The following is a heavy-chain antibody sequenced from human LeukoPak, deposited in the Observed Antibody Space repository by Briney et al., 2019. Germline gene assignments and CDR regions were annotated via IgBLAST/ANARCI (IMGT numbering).Heavy chain of an antibody. CDR1: GDPITTSSYY. CDR2: IHYSGRP. D-gene: IGHD3-22*01. Sequence: SETLSLPCTVSGDPITTSSYYWGWIRQPPGKGLEWIGNIHYSGRPYYNPSLKSRVTISVDTSKNQFSLWLSSVTAADTAVYYCARLETYDSTLDYWGQGTLVTVSS. V-gene: IGHV4-39*01. CDR3: ARLETYDSTLDY. J-gene: IGHJ4*02.